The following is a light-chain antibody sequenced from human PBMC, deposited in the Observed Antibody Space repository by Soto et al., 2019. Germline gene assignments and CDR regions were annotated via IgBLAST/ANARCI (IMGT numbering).Light chain of an antibody. CDR2: AAS. CDR1: QTISNT. CDR3: QQRNDWRRGT. J-gene: IGKJ5*01. V-gene: IGKV3-11*01. Sequence: EVVMTQSPATLSVSPGDKVSLSCRANQTISNTLAWYQQKPGQAPRLLIYAASNRATGVPVRFSGSGSGTDFTLTISSLEPEDFAVYYCQQRNDWRRGTFGQGTRLEIK.